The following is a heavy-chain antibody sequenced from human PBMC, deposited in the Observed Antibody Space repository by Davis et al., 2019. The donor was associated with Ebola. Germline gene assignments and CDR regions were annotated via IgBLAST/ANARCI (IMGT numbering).Heavy chain of an antibody. CDR3: VKDRQVATASYFDS. J-gene: IGHJ4*01. CDR2: ISSSSSYI. V-gene: IGHV3-21*04. Sequence: PGGSLRLSCAASGFTFSSYSMNWVRQAPGKGLEWVSSISSSSSYIYYADSVKGRFTISRDNSKNSLYLQMDGLSAEDTAIYYCVKDRQVATASYFDSWGQGTLVIVSS. CDR1: GFTFSSYS. D-gene: IGHD2-15*01.